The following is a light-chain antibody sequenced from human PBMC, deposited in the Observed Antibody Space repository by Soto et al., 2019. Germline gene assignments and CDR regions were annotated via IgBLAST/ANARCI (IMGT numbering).Light chain of an antibody. Sequence: IQMTQSPSSLSASIGDRVTITCLASQSVGRFLNWYQQKPGKAPTVLINVASTLRSGVPSRFSGSGSGTEFTLTISSLQPDDFATYYCQQYMTYPETFGQGTMVDI. V-gene: IGKV1-39*01. CDR3: QQYMTYPET. CDR2: VAS. CDR1: QSVGRF. J-gene: IGKJ1*01.